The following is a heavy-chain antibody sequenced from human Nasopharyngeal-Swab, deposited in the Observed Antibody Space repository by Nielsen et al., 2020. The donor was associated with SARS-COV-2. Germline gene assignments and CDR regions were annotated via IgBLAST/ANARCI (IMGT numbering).Heavy chain of an antibody. Sequence: GGSLRLSCAASGFTFSSYGMHWVRQAPGKGLEWVAVISYDGSNKYHADSVKGRSTISRDNSKNTLYLQMNSLRAEDTAVYYCAKDSDYYGSGSPFYWGQGTLVTVSS. CDR2: ISYDGSNK. J-gene: IGHJ4*02. CDR3: AKDSDYYGSGSPFY. V-gene: IGHV3-30*18. D-gene: IGHD3-10*01. CDR1: GFTFSSYG.